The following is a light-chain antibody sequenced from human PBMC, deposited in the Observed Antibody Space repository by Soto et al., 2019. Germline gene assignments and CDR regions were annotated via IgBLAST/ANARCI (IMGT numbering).Light chain of an antibody. J-gene: IGLJ3*02. CDR1: SSDVGGYNY. Sequence: QSALTQPPSASGSPGQSVTISCTGTSSDVGGYNYVSWYQQHPGKVPKLMIYEVTKRPSGVPDRFSGSKSGNTASLTGSGRPAEDEADYYCSSYAGSNILVFGGGTKVTVL. CDR2: EVT. V-gene: IGLV2-8*01. CDR3: SSYAGSNILV.